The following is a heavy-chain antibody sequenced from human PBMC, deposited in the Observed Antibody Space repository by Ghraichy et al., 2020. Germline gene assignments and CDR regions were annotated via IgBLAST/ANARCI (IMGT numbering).Heavy chain of an antibody. CDR2: INPNSGGT. J-gene: IGHJ5*02. CDR3: ARAYCSGGSCRSYNWFDP. V-gene: IGHV1-2*02. CDR1: GYTFTGYY. Sequence: ASVKVSCKASGYTFTGYYMHWVRQAPGQGLEWMGWINPNSGGTNYAQKFQGRVTMTRDTSISTAYMELSRLRSDDTAVYYCARAYCSGGSCRSYNWFDPWGQGTLVTVSS. D-gene: IGHD2-15*01.